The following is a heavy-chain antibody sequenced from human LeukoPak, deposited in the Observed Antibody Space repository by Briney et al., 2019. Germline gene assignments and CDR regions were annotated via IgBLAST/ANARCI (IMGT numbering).Heavy chain of an antibody. D-gene: IGHD3-3*01. CDR3: ARLPGDYDFWSGPPSPPVGY. CDR1: GYTFTSYA. V-gene: IGHV7-4-1*02. J-gene: IGHJ4*02. CDR2: INTNTGNP. Sequence: ASVKVSCKASGYTFTSYAMNWVRQAPGQGLEWMGWINTNTGNPTYAQGFTGRFVFSLDTSVSTAYLQISSLKAEDTAVYYCARLPGDYDFWSGPPSPPVGYWGQGTLVTVSS.